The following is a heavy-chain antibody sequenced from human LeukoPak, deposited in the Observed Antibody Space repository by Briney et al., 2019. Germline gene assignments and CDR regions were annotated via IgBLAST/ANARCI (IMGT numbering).Heavy chain of an antibody. V-gene: IGHV3-21*04. CDR2: ISSSSSYI. Sequence: GGSLRLSCAASGFTFSSYSMNWVRQAPGKGLEWVSSISSSSSYIYYADSVKGRFTISRDNAKNSLYLQMNSLRAEDTALYYCAKDMGYSGNYRTPDYWGQGTLVTVSS. D-gene: IGHD1-26*01. J-gene: IGHJ4*02. CDR1: GFTFSSYS. CDR3: AKDMGYSGNYRTPDY.